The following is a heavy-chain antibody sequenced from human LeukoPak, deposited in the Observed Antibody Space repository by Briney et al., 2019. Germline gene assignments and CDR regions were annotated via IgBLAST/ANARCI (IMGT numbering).Heavy chain of an antibody. D-gene: IGHD3-10*02. CDR1: GFTFSVYE. CDR2: ISSSGSTI. V-gene: IGHV3-48*03. Sequence: GGSLRLSCAASGFTFSVYEMNWVRQAPGKGLEWVSYISSSGSTIYYADSVRGRFTISRDNAKNSLYLQMNSLRAEDTAVYYCAELGITMIGGVWGKGTTVTISS. J-gene: IGHJ6*04. CDR3: AELGITMIGGV.